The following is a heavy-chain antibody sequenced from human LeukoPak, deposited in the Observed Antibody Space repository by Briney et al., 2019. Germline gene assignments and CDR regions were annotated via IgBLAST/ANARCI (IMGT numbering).Heavy chain of an antibody. J-gene: IGHJ5*02. Sequence: SETLSLTCTVFGGSISSHYWSWIRQPPGKGLEWIGYIYYSGSTYYNPSLKSRVTISVDTSKNQVSLKLSSVTAADTAVYYCARERWEQQNWFDPWGQGTLVTVSS. CDR1: GGSISSHY. CDR3: ARERWEQQNWFDP. D-gene: IGHD1-26*01. V-gene: IGHV4-4*08. CDR2: IYYSGST.